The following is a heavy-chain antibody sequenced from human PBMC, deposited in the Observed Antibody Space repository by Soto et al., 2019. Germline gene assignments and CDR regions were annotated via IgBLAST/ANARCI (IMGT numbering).Heavy chain of an antibody. CDR3: SADHPHMAMGWPV. D-gene: IGHD1-26*01. CDR1: GFDCGSFG. Sequence: SVKVSCKASGFDCGSFGIQFLRQTRGRGLEWIGWIVVVSGSTNYARQFQGRVAISRDMSSSTAYLDLYDLKSDDTAVYFCSADHPHMAMGWPVWGQGTTVTVSS. V-gene: IGHV1-58*02. CDR2: IVVVSGST. J-gene: IGHJ6*02.